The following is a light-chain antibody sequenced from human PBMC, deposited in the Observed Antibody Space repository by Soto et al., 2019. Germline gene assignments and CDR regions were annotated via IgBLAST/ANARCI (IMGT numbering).Light chain of an antibody. Sequence: EIVLTQSPGTLSLSPGERATLSCRASQSVSNNYLARYQQKPGQAPRLLIHGASHRATCIPDRFSGSGSGTDFTLTISRLEPEDFGVYYCQQYGSSGTFGQGTKVDI. CDR2: GAS. CDR3: QQYGSSGT. J-gene: IGKJ1*01. V-gene: IGKV3-20*01. CDR1: QSVSNNY.